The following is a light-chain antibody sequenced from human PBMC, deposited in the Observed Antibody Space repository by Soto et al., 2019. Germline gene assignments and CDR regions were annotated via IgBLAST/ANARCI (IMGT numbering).Light chain of an antibody. V-gene: IGKV3-20*01. CDR3: QQYGGSPYT. CDR2: AAS. J-gene: IGKJ2*01. Sequence: EIVLTQSPGTLSLSPGERATLSCRASQSVSSNYLAWYQQKPGQAPRLLIYAASSRATGIPDRFSGSGSGTDFTLTISRLEPEDFAVYYCQQYGGSPYTFGQGTKLEIK. CDR1: QSVSSNY.